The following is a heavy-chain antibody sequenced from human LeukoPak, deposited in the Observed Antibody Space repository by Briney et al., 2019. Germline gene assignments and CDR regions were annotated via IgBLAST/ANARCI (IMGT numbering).Heavy chain of an antibody. J-gene: IGHJ4*02. CDR1: GYIFTSYD. CDR3: ARAELRYFDWPPGDY. Sequence: ASVKVSCKASGYIFTSYDINWVRQATGQGLGWMGWMNPNSGNTGYAQKFQGRVTMTRNTSISTAYMELSSLRSEDTAVYYCARAELRYFDWPPGDYWGQGTLVTVSS. CDR2: MNPNSGNT. V-gene: IGHV1-8*01. D-gene: IGHD3-9*01.